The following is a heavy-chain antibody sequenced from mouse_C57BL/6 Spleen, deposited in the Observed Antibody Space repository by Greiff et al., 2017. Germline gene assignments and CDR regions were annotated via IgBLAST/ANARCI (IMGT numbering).Heavy chain of an antibody. CDR3: ANYDYDRQGHY. CDR1: GYTFTSYW. D-gene: IGHD2-4*01. CDR2: IYPGSGST. Sequence: QVQLQQPGAELVKPGASVKMSCKASGYTFTSYWITWVKQRPGQGLEWIGDIYPGSGSTNYNEKFKSKATLTVDKSSSTAYMQLSSLTSEDSAVYYCANYDYDRQGHYWGQGTTLTVSS. J-gene: IGHJ2*01. V-gene: IGHV1-55*01.